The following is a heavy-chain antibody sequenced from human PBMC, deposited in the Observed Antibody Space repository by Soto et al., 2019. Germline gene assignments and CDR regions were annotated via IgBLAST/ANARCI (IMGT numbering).Heavy chain of an antibody. V-gene: IGHV1-8*01. CDR2: MNPNSGST. D-gene: IGHD5-12*01. CDR1: GYTFTSYD. CDR3: ARDYPRGGYNHY. Sequence: ASVKVSCKASGYTFTSYDINWVRQATGQGLEWMGWMNPNSGSTGYAQKFQGRVTMTRDTSTSTAYMELRSLRSDDTAVSYCARDYPRGGYNHYWGQGTLVTVSS. J-gene: IGHJ4*02.